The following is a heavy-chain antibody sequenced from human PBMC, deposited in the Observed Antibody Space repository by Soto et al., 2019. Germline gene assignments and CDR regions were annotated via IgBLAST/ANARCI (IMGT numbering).Heavy chain of an antibody. J-gene: IGHJ4*02. CDR3: ARLLGYSFGHEEFFDY. Sequence: VESLTISCTASGYNFDTYCIVWVLQMPGKGLGWMGIIYPGDFDTRYSQSFQGHFTMSVDKSINTAYLQWNNLETSDSAMYYCARLLGYSFGHEEFFDYWGQGTTVTVSS. CDR1: GYNFDTYC. V-gene: IGHV5-51*01. CDR2: IYPGDFDT. D-gene: IGHD5-18*01.